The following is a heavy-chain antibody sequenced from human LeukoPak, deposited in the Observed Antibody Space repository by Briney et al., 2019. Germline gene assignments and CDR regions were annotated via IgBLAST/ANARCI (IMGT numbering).Heavy chain of an antibody. CDR2: IKQDGSEK. D-gene: IGHD5-12*01. CDR3: ARGISSGHDFDY. CDR1: GFTFSSYW. V-gene: IGHV3-7*01. Sequence: GGSLRLSCAASGFTFSSYWMTCVRQAPGRGREGVANIKQDGSEKYYVDSVKGRFTISRDNAKNSLYLQMNSLRAEDTAVYYCARGISSGHDFDYGGQGPLVTVSS. J-gene: IGHJ4*02.